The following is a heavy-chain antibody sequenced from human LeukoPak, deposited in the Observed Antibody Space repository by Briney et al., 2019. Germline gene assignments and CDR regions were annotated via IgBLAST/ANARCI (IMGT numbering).Heavy chain of an antibody. V-gene: IGHV3-66*01. D-gene: IGHD6-19*01. CDR3: ARDETVAEVDY. Sequence: GGSLRLSCAASGFTVSSNYMSWVRQAPGKGLEWVSVIYSGGSTYYADSVKGRFTISRDNSKNTLYLQMNSLRAEDMAVYYCARDETVAEVDYWGQGTLVTVSS. CDR2: IYSGGST. CDR1: GFTVSSNY. J-gene: IGHJ4*02.